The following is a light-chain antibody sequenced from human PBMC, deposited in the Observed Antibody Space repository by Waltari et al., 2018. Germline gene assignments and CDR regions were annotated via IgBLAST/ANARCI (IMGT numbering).Light chain of an antibody. V-gene: IGKV4-1*01. J-gene: IGKJ1*01. Sequence: DIVMTQSPDSLAVSLGERATNNCKSSQSVFYSSNNENYLAWYQQKPGQPPKLLIYWASTRESGVPDRFSGSGSGTDFTLTISSLQAEDVALYYCQQYYSTPRTFGQGTKVEIK. CDR1: QSVFYSSNNENY. CDR2: WAS. CDR3: QQYYSTPRT.